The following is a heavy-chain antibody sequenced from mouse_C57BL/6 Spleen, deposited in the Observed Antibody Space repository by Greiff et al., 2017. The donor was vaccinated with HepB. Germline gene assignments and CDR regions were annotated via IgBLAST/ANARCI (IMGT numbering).Heavy chain of an antibody. V-gene: IGHV1-69*01. Sequence: QVQLQQSGAELVMPGASVKLSCKASGYTFTSYWMHWVKQRPGQGLEWIGEIDPSDSYTNYNQKFKGKSTLTVDKSSSTAYMQLSSLTSEDSAVYYCARRGTVADYWGQGTTLTVSS. J-gene: IGHJ2*01. CDR2: IDPSDSYT. CDR1: GYTFTSYW. CDR3: ARRGTVADY. D-gene: IGHD1-1*01.